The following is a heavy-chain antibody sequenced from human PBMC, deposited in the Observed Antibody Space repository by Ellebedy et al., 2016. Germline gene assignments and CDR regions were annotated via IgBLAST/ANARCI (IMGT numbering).Heavy chain of an antibody. CDR2: MNQDGSEK. CDR1: GFTFTSCG. J-gene: IGHJ3*01. D-gene: IGHD1-14*01. CDR3: ARDLSQRYIRNDAFDL. Sequence: GESLKISCAASGFTFTSCGMHWVRLAPGKGLEWVANMNQDGSEKYYVDSIEGRFTISRDNAKNSLYLQMNSLGAEDTAVYYCARDLSQRYIRNDAFDLWGQGTMVTVSS. V-gene: IGHV3-7*03.